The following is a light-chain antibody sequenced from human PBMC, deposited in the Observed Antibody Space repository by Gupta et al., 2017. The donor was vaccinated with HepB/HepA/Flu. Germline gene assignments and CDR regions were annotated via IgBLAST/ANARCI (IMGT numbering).Light chain of an antibody. Sequence: SSELTPPPSVSASPRQTASITCSGDHLGDKYACWYQQKPGQSPVLVIDQDSKRPSGIPERFSGSNSGNTATLTISGTQAMDEADYYCQAWDSSIVVFGGGTKLTVL. CDR2: QDS. J-gene: IGLJ2*01. CDR1: HLGDKY. CDR3: QAWDSSIVV. V-gene: IGLV3-1*01.